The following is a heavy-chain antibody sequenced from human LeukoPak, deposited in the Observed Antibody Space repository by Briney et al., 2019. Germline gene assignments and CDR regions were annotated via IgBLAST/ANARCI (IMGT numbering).Heavy chain of an antibody. V-gene: IGHV3-48*01. CDR2: ISSSSSTI. CDR1: GFTFSSYS. Sequence: GGSLRLSCAASGFTFSSYSMNWVRQAPGKGLEWVSYISSSSSTIYYADSVKGRFNISRDNAKNSLYLQMNSLRAEDTAVYYCARDPSVEMATVIDYWGQGTLVTLT. CDR3: ARDPSVEMATVIDY. J-gene: IGHJ4*02. D-gene: IGHD5-24*01.